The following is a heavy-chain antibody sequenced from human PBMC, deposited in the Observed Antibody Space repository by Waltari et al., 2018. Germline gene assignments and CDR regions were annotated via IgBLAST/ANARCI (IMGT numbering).Heavy chain of an antibody. V-gene: IGHV3-21*01. D-gene: IGHD3-10*01. CDR2: ISSSSSYI. CDR1: GFTFSSYS. J-gene: IGHJ4*02. Sequence: EVQLVESGGGLVKPGGSLRLSCAASGFTFSSYSMNWVRQAPGKGLEWVSSISSSSSYIYYADSVKGRFTISRDNAKNSLYLQMNSLRAEDTAVYYCARDEGGSITMVRGLNYFDYWGQGTLVTVSS. CDR3: ARDEGGSITMVRGLNYFDY.